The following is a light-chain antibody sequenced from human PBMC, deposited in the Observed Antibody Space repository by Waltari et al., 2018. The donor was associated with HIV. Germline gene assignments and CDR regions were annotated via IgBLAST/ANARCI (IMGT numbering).Light chain of an antibody. CDR2: LAS. CDR1: RSLLNSNGFNY. J-gene: IGKJ5*01. CDR3: MQALQTPLIT. V-gene: IGKV2-28*01. Sequence: DIGMTQSPLSLRVSPVAPASISCRSSRSLLNSNGFNYLDRYLQKPGQSPRLLIYLASDRAPGGPDRFSGSGSGTDFTLKISRVEAEDVGVYYCMQALQTPLITFGQGTRLEIK.